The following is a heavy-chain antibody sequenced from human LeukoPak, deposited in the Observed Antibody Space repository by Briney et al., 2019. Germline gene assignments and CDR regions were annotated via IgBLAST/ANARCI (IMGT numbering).Heavy chain of an antibody. CDR3: AKGATPYDAFDI. CDR2: ISYDGSNK. CDR1: GFTFSSYG. J-gene: IGHJ3*02. Sequence: GGSLRLSCAASGFTFSSYGMHWVRQAPGKGLEWVAVISYDGSNKYYADSVKGRFTISRDNSKNTLYLQMNSLRAEGTAVYYCAKGATPYDAFDIWGQGTMVTVSS. V-gene: IGHV3-30*18.